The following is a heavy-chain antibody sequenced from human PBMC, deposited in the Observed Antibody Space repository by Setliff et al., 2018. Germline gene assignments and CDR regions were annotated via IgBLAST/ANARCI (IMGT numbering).Heavy chain of an antibody. J-gene: IGHJ3*02. D-gene: IGHD3-10*01. CDR2: IYYLGNT. V-gene: IGHV4-39*01. Sequence: SETLSLTCTVSGGSISGTINYWVWIRQPPGKGLEWIGHIYYLGNTYYNPSLESRLTMSVDTSKIQFSLKLISVTAADTALYFCARRPTGPGAPFDIWGHGTMVTVS. CDR3: ARRPTGPGAPFDI. CDR1: GGSISGTINY.